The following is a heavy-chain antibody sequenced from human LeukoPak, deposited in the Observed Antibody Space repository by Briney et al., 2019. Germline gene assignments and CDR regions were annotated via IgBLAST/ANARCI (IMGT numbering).Heavy chain of an antibody. CDR2: INHSGST. D-gene: IGHD3-10*01. Sequence: SETLSLTCAVYGGSFSGYYWSWIRQPLGKGLEWIGEINHSGSTNYNPSLKSRVTISVDTSKNQFSLKLSSVTAADTAVYYCARASRYYGSGSSFDYWGQGTLVTVSS. V-gene: IGHV4-34*01. CDR1: GGSFSGYY. J-gene: IGHJ4*02. CDR3: ARASRYYGSGSSFDY.